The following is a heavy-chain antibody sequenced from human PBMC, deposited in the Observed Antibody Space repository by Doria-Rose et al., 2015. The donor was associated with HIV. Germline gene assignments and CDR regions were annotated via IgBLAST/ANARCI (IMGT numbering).Heavy chain of an antibody. V-gene: IGHV3-21*03. CDR2: ISSSSEHI. CDR3: ARDHYDSGGYYRD. CDR1: GFTFSRYS. D-gene: IGHD3-22*01. J-gene: IGHJ4*02. Sequence: VQLVQSGGGLVKPGGSLRLSCAASGFTFSRYSMNWVRQAPGKGLEWISSISSSSEHIYYVDSVQGRFTISRDNAKNSVYLQMNSLRTEDTAVYYCARDHYDSGGYYRDWGQGTLVAVSS.